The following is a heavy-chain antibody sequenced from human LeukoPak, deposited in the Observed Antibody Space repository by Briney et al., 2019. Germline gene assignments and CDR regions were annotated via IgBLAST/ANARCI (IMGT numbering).Heavy chain of an antibody. CDR2: ISSSSSYI. D-gene: IGHD1-26*01. CDR1: GFTFSSYS. V-gene: IGHV3-21*01. Sequence: GGSLRLSCAASGFTFSSYSMNWVRQAPGKGLEWVSSISSSSSYIYYADSVKGRFTISRDNAKNSLYLQMNSLRAEDTAVYYCARPAESGGYHSYFDYWGQGTLVTVSS. CDR3: ARPAESGGYHSYFDY. J-gene: IGHJ4*02.